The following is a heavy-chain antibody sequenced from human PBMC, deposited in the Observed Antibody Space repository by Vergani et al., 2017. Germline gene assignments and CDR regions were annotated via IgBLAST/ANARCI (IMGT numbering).Heavy chain of an antibody. V-gene: IGHV3-33*01. CDR1: GFTFSSYG. D-gene: IGHD2-2*02. J-gene: IGHJ6*03. Sequence: QVQLVESGGGVVQPGRSLRLSCAASGFTFSSYGMHWVRQAPGKGLEWVAVIWYDGSNKYYADSVKGRFTISRDNSKNTLYLQMNSLRAEDTAVYYCARDRVDCSSTSCYTLYYYYYMDVWGKGTTVTVSS. CDR2: IWYDGSNK. CDR3: ARDRVDCSSTSCYTLYYYYYMDV.